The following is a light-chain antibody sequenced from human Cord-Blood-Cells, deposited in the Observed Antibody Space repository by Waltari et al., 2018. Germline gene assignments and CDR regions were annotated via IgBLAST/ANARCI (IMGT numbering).Light chain of an antibody. V-gene: IGLV2-14*01. Sequence: QPALSQPTPGSGSPVPAITISCTGTSSDVGGLLPVYCYQQHPGKAPTLLSYDGSTRAAGVSTRSPRCTAGNTGPLSTSGLHAEQEVDYCCSLYTCSSTWLVGGGTQLTVL. CDR1: SSDVGGLLP. CDR2: DGS. CDR3: SLYTCSSTWL. J-gene: IGLJ3*02.